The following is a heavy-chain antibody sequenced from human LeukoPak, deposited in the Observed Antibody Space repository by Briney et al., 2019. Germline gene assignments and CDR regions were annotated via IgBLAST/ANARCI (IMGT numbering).Heavy chain of an antibody. V-gene: IGHV4-30-2*01. CDR1: GGSISSGGYS. Sequence: SETLCLTCAVSGGSISSGGYSWSWIRQPPGKGLEWIGYIYHSGSTYYNPSLKSRVTISVDRSKNQFSLKLSSVTAADTAVYYCAGSPLGYCSSTSCYENWFDPWGQGTLVTVSS. CDR2: IYHSGST. CDR3: AGSPLGYCSSTSCYENWFDP. J-gene: IGHJ5*02. D-gene: IGHD2-2*01.